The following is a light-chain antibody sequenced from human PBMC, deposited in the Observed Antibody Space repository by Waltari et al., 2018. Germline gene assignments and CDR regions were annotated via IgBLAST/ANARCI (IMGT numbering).Light chain of an antibody. CDR3: QQYNSYEWT. Sequence: DIQMTQFPSTLSASVGDRLTIPCRASQSINSRLAWYQQKPGKAPKLLIYKASSLESGVPSRFSGSGSGTEFTLTISSLQPDDFATYYCQQYNSYEWTFGQGTKVAIK. CDR2: KAS. V-gene: IGKV1-5*03. J-gene: IGKJ1*01. CDR1: QSINSR.